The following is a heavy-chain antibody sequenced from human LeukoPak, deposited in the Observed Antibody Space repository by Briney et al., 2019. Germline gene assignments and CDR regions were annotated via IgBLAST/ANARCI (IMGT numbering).Heavy chain of an antibody. V-gene: IGHV4-4*07. CDR2: IYTSGST. CDR1: GGSISGYY. D-gene: IGHD3-10*01. Sequence: PSETLSLTFTVSGGSISGYYWSWIRQPAGKGLEWIGRIYTSGSTNYNPSLKSRVTMSIDTSKNQFTLKLSSVTAADTAVYYCASGVDGSGSYYNWWFDPWGQGTLVTVSS. J-gene: IGHJ5*02. CDR3: ASGVDGSGSYYNWWFDP.